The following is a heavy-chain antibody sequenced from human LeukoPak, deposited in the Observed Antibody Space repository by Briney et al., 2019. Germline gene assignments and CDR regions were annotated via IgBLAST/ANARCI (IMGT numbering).Heavy chain of an antibody. CDR1: GFTFSSYW. V-gene: IGHV3-74*01. J-gene: IGHJ4*02. CDR3: AREDRSGWYGSFDY. Sequence: PGGSLRLSCAASGFTFSSYWMHWVRHAPGKGLVWVSRINSDGSSTSYADSVKGRFTISRDNAKNTLYLQMNSLRAEDTAVYYCAREDRSGWYGSFDYWGQGTLVTVSS. CDR2: INSDGSST. D-gene: IGHD6-19*01.